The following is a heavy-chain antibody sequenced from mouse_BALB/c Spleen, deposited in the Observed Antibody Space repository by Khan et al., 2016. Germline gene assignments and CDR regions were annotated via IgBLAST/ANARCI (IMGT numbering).Heavy chain of an antibody. CDR1: GYSFTGYF. Sequence: EVQLQESGPELVKPGASVKISCKASGYSFTGYFMNWVKQSHGKSLEWIGRVNPYNGDTFYNQKFKGKASMTVDKSSRTAHMELLSLTSEDSAVYYCGRGGNNVNLYFDVWGAGTTVTVSS. CDR2: VNPYNGDT. CDR3: GRGGNNVNLYFDV. D-gene: IGHD2-1*01. V-gene: IGHV1-37*01. J-gene: IGHJ1*01.